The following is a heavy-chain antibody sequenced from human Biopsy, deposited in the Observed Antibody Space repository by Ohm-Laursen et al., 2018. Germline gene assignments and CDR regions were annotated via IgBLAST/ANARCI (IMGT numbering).Heavy chain of an antibody. D-gene: IGHD5-24*01. J-gene: IGHJ6*02. CDR3: ARDFRAGSGFLRSNNHYCGMDV. CDR1: GGSIKSYY. CDR2: IYYTGHT. V-gene: IGHV4-59*01. Sequence: SDTLSLTCPVSGGSIKSYYWNWIRQSPGKGLEWIGFIYYTGHTNYNPSLKSRVTMSVDTSQNQFSLNLNSVTAADTAVYYCARDFRAGSGFLRSNNHYCGMDVWGPGTRVTVSS.